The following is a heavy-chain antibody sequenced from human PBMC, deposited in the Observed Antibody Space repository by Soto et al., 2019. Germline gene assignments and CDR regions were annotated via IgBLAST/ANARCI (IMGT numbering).Heavy chain of an antibody. CDR3: ATPQDYDRCLDS. J-gene: IGHJ4*02. V-gene: IGHV1-3*01. CDR1: GYTYTRNN. Sequence: ASVKPSSKTPGYTYTRNNIHSLRQAPGQRLEWMGWINVGNGNTRYSQKFQGRLTLTRDTPGNTAYLELNSLISEDTAVYYCATPQDYDRCLDSWGQGTLVTVSS. CDR2: INVGNGNT. D-gene: IGHD3-22*01.